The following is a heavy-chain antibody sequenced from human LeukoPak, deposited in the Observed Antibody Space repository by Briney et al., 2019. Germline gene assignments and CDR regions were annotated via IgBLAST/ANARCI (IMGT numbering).Heavy chain of an antibody. D-gene: IGHD1-1*01. CDR1: GGSFSAYY. Sequence: SETLSLTCAVYGGSFSAYYWSWIRQSPGKGLQWIAEVNHRGDTNYNPSVKGRVTISVDTSKSQFSLKVTSLTAADTAVYYCARGPTISETGYFDYWGQGTLVTVSS. CDR3: ARGPTISETGYFDY. V-gene: IGHV4-34*01. CDR2: VNHRGDT. J-gene: IGHJ4*03.